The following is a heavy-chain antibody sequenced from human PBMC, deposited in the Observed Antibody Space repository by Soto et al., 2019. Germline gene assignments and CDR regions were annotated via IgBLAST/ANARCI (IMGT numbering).Heavy chain of an antibody. V-gene: IGHV3-64D*06. CDR1: GFTFSIYA. CDR2: VSTNGDTS. Sequence: PGGSLRLSCSASGFTFSIYAMHWVRQAPGKGLEYVSAVSTNGDTSYYADSVKGRFTISRDNSRNTLYLQMNSLRPEDTAVYYCVKDRAPKDVYKRQPGSWGLGTLVTGSS. J-gene: IGHJ5*02. D-gene: IGHD1-1*01. CDR3: VKDRAPKDVYKRQPGS.